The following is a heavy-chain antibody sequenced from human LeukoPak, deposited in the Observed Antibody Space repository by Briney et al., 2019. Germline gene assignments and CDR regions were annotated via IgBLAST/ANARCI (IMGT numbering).Heavy chain of an antibody. Sequence: SETLSLTCTVSGGSISSGNYYWSWIRQPPGKGLEWIGYIYYSGSTNYNPSLKSRVTISVDTSKNQFSLKLSSVTAADTAVYYCARDGGGILTGYYPDAFDIWGQGTMVTVSS. CDR3: ARDGGGILTGYYPDAFDI. V-gene: IGHV4-61*01. D-gene: IGHD3-9*01. J-gene: IGHJ3*02. CDR2: IYYSGST. CDR1: GGSISSGNYY.